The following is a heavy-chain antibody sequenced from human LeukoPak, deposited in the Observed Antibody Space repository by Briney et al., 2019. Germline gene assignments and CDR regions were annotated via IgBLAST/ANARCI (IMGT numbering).Heavy chain of an antibody. CDR1: GYTFTGYY. CDR3: ARDPYDILTGSMDWFDP. Sequence: ASVKVSCKASGYTFTGYYMHWVRQAPGQGLEWMGWINPNSGGTNYAQQFQGRVTMTRDTSISTAYMELSRLRSDDTAVYYCARDPYDILTGSMDWFDPWGQGTLVTVSS. CDR2: INPNSGGT. V-gene: IGHV1-2*02. D-gene: IGHD3-9*01. J-gene: IGHJ5*02.